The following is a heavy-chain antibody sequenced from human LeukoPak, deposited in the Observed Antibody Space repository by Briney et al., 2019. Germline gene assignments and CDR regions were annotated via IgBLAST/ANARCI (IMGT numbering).Heavy chain of an antibody. CDR3: ARGLRFLEWLLLDYYYYMDV. CDR2: VNLNSGNT. J-gene: IGHJ6*03. D-gene: IGHD3-3*01. V-gene: IGHV1-8*01. CDR1: GYTFTSYD. Sequence: ASVKVSFKASGYTFTSYDINWVRQPTGQGLEWMGLVNLNSGNTGYSQKFQGRVTMTRNTSISTAYMELSRLRSEDTAVYYCARGLRFLEWLLLDYYYYMDVWGKGTTVTVSS.